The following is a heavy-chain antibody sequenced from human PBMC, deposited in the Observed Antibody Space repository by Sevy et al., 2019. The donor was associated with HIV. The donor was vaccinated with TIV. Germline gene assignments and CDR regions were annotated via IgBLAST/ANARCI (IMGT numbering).Heavy chain of an antibody. Sequence: GGSLRLSCAASGFTFSSYAMHWVRQAPGKGLEWVAVISYDGRNKYYADSVKGRFTISRDNSKNTLYLQMNNMRAEDTAVYYCARDQYYDSSGSPYFDYWGQGTLVTVSS. J-gene: IGHJ4*02. CDR3: ARDQYYDSSGSPYFDY. CDR1: GFTFSSYA. D-gene: IGHD3-22*01. V-gene: IGHV3-30*04. CDR2: ISYDGRNK.